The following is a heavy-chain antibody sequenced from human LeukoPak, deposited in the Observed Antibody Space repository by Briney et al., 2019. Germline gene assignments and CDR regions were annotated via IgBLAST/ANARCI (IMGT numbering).Heavy chain of an antibody. CDR1: GFTFSNSA. CDR3: AKDGTGCGGDCYSDY. V-gene: IGHV3-23*01. CDR2: LSGSGITT. D-gene: IGHD2-21*02. J-gene: IGHJ4*02. Sequence: SGGSLRLSCAASGFTFSNSAMSWVRQAPGKGLEWVSTLSGSGITTYYADSVKGRFTISRDNSKNTLYLQMNSLRAEDTAVYYCAKDGTGCGGDCYSDYWGQGTLLAVSS.